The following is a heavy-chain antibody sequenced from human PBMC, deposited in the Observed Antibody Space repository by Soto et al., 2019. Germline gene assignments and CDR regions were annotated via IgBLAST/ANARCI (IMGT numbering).Heavy chain of an antibody. D-gene: IGHD5-18*01. CDR1: GLTFISYD. CDR2: IGTAGDT. CDR3: ARVPKGQLWTFDY. V-gene: IGHV3-13*01. J-gene: IGHJ4*02. Sequence: GESLKISCAASGLTFISYDMHWVSQATGKGLEWVSAIGTAGDTFYPGSVKGRFTISRENAKNSLYLQMNSLRAGGTAVYYRARVPKGQLWTFDYWGQGTLVTVSS.